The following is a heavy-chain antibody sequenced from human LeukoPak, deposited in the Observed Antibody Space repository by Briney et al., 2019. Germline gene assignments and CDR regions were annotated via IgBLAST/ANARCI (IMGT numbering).Heavy chain of an antibody. D-gene: IGHD4-11*01. Sequence: PGGSLRLSCAASGFTFSSYWMSWVRQAPGKGLEWVANIKQDGSEKYYVDSVKGRFTISRDNAKNPLYLQMNSLRAEDTAVYYCARDSTTVILYYYYYGMDVWGQGTTLTVSS. J-gene: IGHJ6*02. CDR1: GFTFSSYW. V-gene: IGHV3-7*01. CDR3: ARDSTTVILYYYYYGMDV. CDR2: IKQDGSEK.